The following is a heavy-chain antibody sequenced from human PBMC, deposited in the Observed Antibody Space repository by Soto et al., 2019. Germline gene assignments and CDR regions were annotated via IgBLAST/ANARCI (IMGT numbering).Heavy chain of an antibody. D-gene: IGHD3-10*01. J-gene: IGHJ4*02. CDR2: ITSDTKTI. CDR3: GRLGEGHFDY. CDR1: GFRFSIYS. Sequence: EVRLVESGGALVQRGGSLTLSCAASGFRFSIYSMNWVRQAPGKGLEWSAYITSDTKTIKYAESVKGRFTISRDNAKNSVYLQMNNLSDEDTAVYFCGRLGEGHFDYWGQGTVVTVSS. V-gene: IGHV3-48*02.